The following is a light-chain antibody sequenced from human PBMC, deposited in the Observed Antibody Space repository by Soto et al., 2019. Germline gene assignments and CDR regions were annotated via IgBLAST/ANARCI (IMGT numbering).Light chain of an antibody. J-gene: IGKJ1*01. CDR2: AAS. CDR3: QQNSSSRSWT. CDR1: QSINGNF. V-gene: IGKV3-20*01. Sequence: EIVLTQSPGTLSLSPGERATLSCRASQSINGNFLVWYQQQLGQAPRLLIFAASSRATGIPDRFSGSGSGPDFTLTVSRLEPEDFALYFCQQNSSSRSWTFGQGTKVEI.